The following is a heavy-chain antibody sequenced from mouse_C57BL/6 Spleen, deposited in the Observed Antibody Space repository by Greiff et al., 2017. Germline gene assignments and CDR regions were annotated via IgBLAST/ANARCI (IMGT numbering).Heavy chain of an antibody. CDR2: IDPANGNT. J-gene: IGHJ3*01. CDR3: ARAGGSYYYGSSPWFAY. Sequence: VQLKESVAELVRPGASVKLSCTASGFNIKNTYMHWVKQRPEQGLEWIGRIDPANGNTKYAPKFQGKATITADTSSNTAYLQLSSLTSEDTAIYYCARAGGSYYYGSSPWFAYWGQGTLVTVSA. CDR1: GFNIKNTY. V-gene: IGHV14-3*01. D-gene: IGHD1-1*01.